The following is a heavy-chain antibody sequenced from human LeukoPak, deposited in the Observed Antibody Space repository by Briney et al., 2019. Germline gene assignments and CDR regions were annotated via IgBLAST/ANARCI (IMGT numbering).Heavy chain of an antibody. CDR2: IYHSGST. D-gene: IGHD3-3*01. V-gene: IGHV4-59*08. J-gene: IGHJ3*01. CDR1: GFTFSDYY. Sequence: GSLRLSCAASGFTFSDYYMSWIRQAPGRGLEWVSYIYHSGSTDSNPSLKSRITTSVDTSKNQFSLKLRSVTAADTAVYFCARHESAWRGAFDVWGQGTMVTVSS. CDR3: ARHESAWRGAFDV.